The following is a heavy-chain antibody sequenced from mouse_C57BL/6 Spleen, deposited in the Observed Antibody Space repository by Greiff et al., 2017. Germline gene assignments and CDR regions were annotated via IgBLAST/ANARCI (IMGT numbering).Heavy chain of an antibody. CDR2: IWTGGGT. D-gene: IGHD2-4*01. CDR3: ARMDYYDYDERFAY. V-gene: IGHV2-9-1*01. J-gene: IGHJ3*01. CDR1: GFSLTSYA. Sequence: VKLEESGPGLVAPSQSLSITCTVSGFSLTSYAISWVRQPPGKGLEWLGVIWTGGGTNYNSALESRLSISKDNSKSQVFLKMNSLQTDDTARYYCARMDYYDYDERFAYWGQGTLVTVSA.